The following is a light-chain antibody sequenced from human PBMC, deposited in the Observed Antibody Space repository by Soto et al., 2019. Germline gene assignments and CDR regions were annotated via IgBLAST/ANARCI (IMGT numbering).Light chain of an antibody. CDR3: LLSSSGSYV. J-gene: IGLJ1*01. V-gene: IGLV7-46*01. CDR2: DTT. CDR1: TGAVTNGHY. Sequence: QGVVTQDPSLTVSPGWTVTLTCCSSTGAVTNGHYPYWFXXKPGQAPRTLIYDTTNRHSWTPARFSGSLLGGKAALTLSGAQPEDAAEYSCLLSSSGSYVFGTVTNVTVL.